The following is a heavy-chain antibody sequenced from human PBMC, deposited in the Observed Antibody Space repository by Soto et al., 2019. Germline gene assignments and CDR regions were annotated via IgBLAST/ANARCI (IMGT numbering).Heavy chain of an antibody. CDR1: GGSISSYY. Sequence: QVQLQESGPGLVKPSETLSLTCTVSGGSISSYYWSWIRQPPGKGLEWIGYVYYSGSTNYNPSLMSRVTISVDTSKSQFSLKLSSVTAADTAVYYCARIGPLYYMDVWGKGTTVTVSS. V-gene: IGHV4-59*08. CDR3: ARIGPLYYMDV. J-gene: IGHJ6*03. CDR2: VYYSGST.